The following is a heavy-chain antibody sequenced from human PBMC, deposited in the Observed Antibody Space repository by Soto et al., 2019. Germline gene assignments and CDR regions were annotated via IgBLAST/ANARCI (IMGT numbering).Heavy chain of an antibody. CDR2: ISWDGGST. Sequence: EVQLVESGGVVVQPGGSLRLSCAASGFTFDDYAMHWVRQAPGKGLEWVSLISWDGGSTYYADSVKGRFTISRDNSKNSLYLQMNSLRAEDTALYYCAKALSHYYYDSSGYYSPIDYWGQGTLVTVSS. V-gene: IGHV3-43D*04. CDR3: AKALSHYYYDSSGYYSPIDY. D-gene: IGHD3-22*01. CDR1: GFTFDDYA. J-gene: IGHJ4*02.